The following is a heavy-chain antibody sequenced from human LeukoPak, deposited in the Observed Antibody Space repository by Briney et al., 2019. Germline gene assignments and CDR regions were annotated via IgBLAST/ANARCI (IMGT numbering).Heavy chain of an antibody. D-gene: IGHD5-12*01. J-gene: IGHJ4*02. CDR2: ISSSSSTI. CDR3: ARGIRRIVATTGLYYFDY. Sequence: GGSLRLSCAASGFTFSSYSMNWVRQAPGKRLEWVSYISSSSSTIYYADSVKGRFTISRDNAKNSLYLQMNSLRAEDTAVYYCARGIRRIVATTGLYYFDYWGQGTLVTVSS. V-gene: IGHV3-48*01. CDR1: GFTFSSYS.